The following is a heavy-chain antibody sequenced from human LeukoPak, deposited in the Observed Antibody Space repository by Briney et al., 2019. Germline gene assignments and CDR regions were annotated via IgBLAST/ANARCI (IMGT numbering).Heavy chain of an antibody. Sequence: GSLRLSCGASGFTFSTYWMSWVRQAPGKGLEWVANTKKDGSNKYYADSVKGRFTISRDNSKNTLYLQMNSLRAEDTAVYYCAKDGYSGYDDPDYWGQGTLVTVSS. CDR2: TKKDGSNK. D-gene: IGHD5-12*01. CDR3: AKDGYSGYDDPDY. J-gene: IGHJ4*02. V-gene: IGHV3-7*01. CDR1: GFTFSTYW.